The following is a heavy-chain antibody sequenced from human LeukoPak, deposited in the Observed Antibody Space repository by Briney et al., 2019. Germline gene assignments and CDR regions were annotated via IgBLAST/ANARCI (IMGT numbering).Heavy chain of an antibody. CDR3: ARAVRIAMAGTRYSSYYGMDV. CDR1: GGSFSGYY. J-gene: IGHJ6*02. CDR2: INHSGST. D-gene: IGHD6-19*01. Sequence: SETLSLTCAVYGGSFSGYYWSWIRQPPGKGLEWIGEINHSGSTNYNPSLKSRVTISVDTSKNQFSLKLSSVTAADTAVYYCARAVRIAMAGTRYSSYYGMDVWGQGTTVTVSS. V-gene: IGHV4-34*01.